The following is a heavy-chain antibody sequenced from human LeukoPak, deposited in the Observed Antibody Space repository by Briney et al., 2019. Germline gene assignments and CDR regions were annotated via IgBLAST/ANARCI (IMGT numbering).Heavy chain of an antibody. V-gene: IGHV3-15*01. D-gene: IGHD2-2*01. CDR2: IKSKTDGGTT. CDR3: TTDRIIVVVPAAIPSGY. J-gene: IGHJ4*02. Sequence: GGSLRLSCSASGFTFSNAWMSWVRQAPGKGLEWVGRIKSKTDGGTTDYAAPVKGRFTISRDDSKNTLYLQMNSLKTEDTAVYYCTTDRIIVVVPAAIPSGYWGQGTLVTVSS. CDR1: GFTFSNAW.